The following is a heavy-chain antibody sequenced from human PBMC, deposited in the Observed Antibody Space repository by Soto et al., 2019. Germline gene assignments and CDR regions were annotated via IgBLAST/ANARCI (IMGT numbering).Heavy chain of an antibody. D-gene: IGHD1-1*01. V-gene: IGHV1-69*01. CDR1: GGTFSNYG. J-gene: IGHJ5*02. CDR2: IIPFFGTT. CDR3: ARAAQTRNDWNDLGNWVDH. Sequence: QVQLVQSGAEVQKPGSSVKVSCKASGGTFSNYGVSWVRQAPGPGLEWMGWIIPFFGTTNYAQKFQGRLTITADESTGTAYMELNRLMPADTAVYFCARAAQTRNDWNDLGNWVDHWGQGTLVTVSS.